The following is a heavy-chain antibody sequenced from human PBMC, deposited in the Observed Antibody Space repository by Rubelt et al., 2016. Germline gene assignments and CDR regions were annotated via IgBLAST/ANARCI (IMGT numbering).Heavy chain of an antibody. Sequence: QVQLVDSGGGVVQPGRSLRLSCAASGFSFSTHGMNWVRQAPGKGLEWVAVISNDGSKKYYADSVTGRFTISRDNSKNTLYQQMNSLGAEESAVYYCHTSTHDYYHMDVWGRGTTVTVS. D-gene: IGHD3-16*01. J-gene: IGHJ6*03. CDR2: ISNDGSKK. V-gene: IGHV3-30*03. CDR1: GFSFSTHG. CDR3: HTSTHDYYHMDV.